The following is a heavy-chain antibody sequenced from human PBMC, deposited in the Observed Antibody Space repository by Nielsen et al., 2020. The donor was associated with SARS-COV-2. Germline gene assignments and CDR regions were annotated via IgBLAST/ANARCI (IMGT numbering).Heavy chain of an antibody. CDR2: ISADGTND. Sequence: GESLKISCAASGFTFSKYSMTWVRQAPGKGLEWLTIISADGTNDHYANSVKGRFTISRDNSKNTLYLHLNTLRPEDTAMYYCARETIDFTSSFVDNWGQGTLVTVSP. CDR1: GFTFSKYS. J-gene: IGHJ4*02. V-gene: IGHV3-30*04. CDR3: ARETIDFTSSFVDN. D-gene: IGHD2-2*01.